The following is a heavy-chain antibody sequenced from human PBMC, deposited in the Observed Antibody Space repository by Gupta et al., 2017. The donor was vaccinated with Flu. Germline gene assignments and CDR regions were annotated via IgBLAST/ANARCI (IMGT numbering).Heavy chain of an antibody. Sequence: QVQLVQSGAEVKKPGASVKVSCKASGYTFTSYGISWVRQAPGQGLEWMGWISAYNGNTNYAQKLQGRVTMTTDTSTSTAYMELRSLRSDDTAVYYCARETLGYCSGGSCYSDYWGQGTLVTVSS. D-gene: IGHD2-15*01. CDR1: GYTFTSYG. CDR2: ISAYNGNT. V-gene: IGHV1-18*01. CDR3: ARETLGYCSGGSCYSDY. J-gene: IGHJ4*02.